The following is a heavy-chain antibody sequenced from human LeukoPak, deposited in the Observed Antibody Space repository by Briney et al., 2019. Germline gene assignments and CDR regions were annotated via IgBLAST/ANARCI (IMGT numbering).Heavy chain of an antibody. J-gene: IGHJ5*02. D-gene: IGHD5-12*01. CDR3: AKDSRGYSGYDSNNWFDP. Sequence: PGGSLRLSCAVSGFTFSSYAMSWVRQAPGKGLEWVSAISGSGGSTYYADSAKGRFTISRDNSKNTLYLQMNSLRAEDTAVYYCAKDSRGYSGYDSNNWFDPWGQGTLVTVSS. CDR1: GFTFSSYA. V-gene: IGHV3-23*01. CDR2: ISGSGGST.